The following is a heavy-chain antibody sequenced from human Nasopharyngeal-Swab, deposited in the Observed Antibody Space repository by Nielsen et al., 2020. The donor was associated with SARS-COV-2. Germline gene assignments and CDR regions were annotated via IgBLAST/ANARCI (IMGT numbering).Heavy chain of an antibody. CDR3: ARDNESGDYYAYDI. CDR2: ISAYNGNT. D-gene: IGHD4-17*01. Sequence: ASVKVSCKASGYTFITFGITWVRQAPGQGLEWMGWISAYNGNTNYAQKFQDRVTMTTDTSTTTAYMELRGLKTDDTAVYYCARDNESGDYYAYDIWDQGTTVTVSS. CDR1: GYTFITFG. V-gene: IGHV1-18*01. J-gene: IGHJ3*02.